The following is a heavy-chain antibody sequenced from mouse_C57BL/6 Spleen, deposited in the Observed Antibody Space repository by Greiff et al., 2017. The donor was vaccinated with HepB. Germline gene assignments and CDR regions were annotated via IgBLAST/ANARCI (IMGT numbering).Heavy chain of an antibody. CDR3: ARDGDYGSSSGYFDV. CDR1: GFTFSDYY. CDR2: INYDGSST. Sequence: EVKLVESEGGLVQPGSSMKLSCTASGFTFSDYYMAWVRQVPEKGLEWVANINYDGSSTYYLDSLKSRFIISRDNAKNILYLQMSSLKSEDTATYYCARDGDYGSSSGYFDVWGTGTTVTVSS. V-gene: IGHV5-16*01. J-gene: IGHJ1*03. D-gene: IGHD1-1*01.